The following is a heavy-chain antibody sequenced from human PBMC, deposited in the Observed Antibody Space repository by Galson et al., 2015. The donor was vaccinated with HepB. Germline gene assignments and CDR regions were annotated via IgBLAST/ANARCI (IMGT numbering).Heavy chain of an antibody. CDR1: GFTFSSYW. J-gene: IGHJ2*01. D-gene: IGHD1-26*01. Sequence: SLRLSCAASGFTFSSYWMSWVRQAPGKGLEWVANIKQDGSEKYYVDSVKGRFTISRDNAKNSLYLQMNSLRAEDTAVYYCARDLGGSYFPYRSYWYFDLWGRGTLVTVSS. CDR3: ARDLGGSYFPYRSYWYFDL. CDR2: IKQDGSEK. V-gene: IGHV3-7*03.